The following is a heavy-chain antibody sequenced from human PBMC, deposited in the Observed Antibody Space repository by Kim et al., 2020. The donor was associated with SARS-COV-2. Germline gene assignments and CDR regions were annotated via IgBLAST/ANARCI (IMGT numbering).Heavy chain of an antibody. CDR3: ARDMTVYGDYANDY. V-gene: IGHV4-61*02. J-gene: IGHJ4*02. D-gene: IGHD4-17*01. Sequence: SETLSLTCTVSGGSISSGSYYWSWIRQPAGKGLEWIGRIYTSGSTNYNPSLKSRVTISVDTSKNQFSLKLSSVTAADTAVYYCARDMTVYGDYANDYWGQGTLVTVSS. CDR1: GGSISSGSYY. CDR2: IYTSGST.